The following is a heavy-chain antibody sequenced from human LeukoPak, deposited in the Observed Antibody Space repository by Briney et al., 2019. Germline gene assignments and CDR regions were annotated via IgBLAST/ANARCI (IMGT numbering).Heavy chain of an antibody. CDR3: TSHAAFDP. CDR2: IKSKNVGGTT. V-gene: IGHV3-15*01. J-gene: IGHJ5*02. Sequence: GGSLRLSCAASGFTFNNAWMNWVRQDPGKGLEWVGRIKSKNVGGTTYYAAPVKGRFTISRDDSKNTVYLQMNSLKIEDTAVYYCTSHAAFDPWGQGTLVTVSS. CDR1: GFTFNNAW.